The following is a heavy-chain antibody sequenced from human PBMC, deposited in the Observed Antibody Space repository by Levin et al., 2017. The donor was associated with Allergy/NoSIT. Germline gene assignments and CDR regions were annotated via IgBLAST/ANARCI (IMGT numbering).Heavy chain of an antibody. D-gene: IGHD2-2*03. CDR3: AREDGSTFGF. CDR2: IYYSGST. J-gene: IGHJ4*02. V-gene: IGHV4-31*03. Sequence: LRLSCTVSGGSISGGGYHWTWIRQHPETGLEWIGYIYYSGSTFYNPSLKSRLMISVDTSKNQFSLNVSSVTAADTAVYYCAREDGSTFGFWGQGALVTVAS. CDR1: GGSISGGGYH.